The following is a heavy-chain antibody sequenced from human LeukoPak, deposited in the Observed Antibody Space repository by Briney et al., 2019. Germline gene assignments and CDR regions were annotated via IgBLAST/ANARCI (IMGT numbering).Heavy chain of an antibody. CDR1: GFTFSSYG. J-gene: IGHJ4*02. CDR2: IFHGGGEI. Sequence: GGSLRLSCAASGFTFSSYGMSWVRQAPGKGLEWVSSIFHGGGEIHYADSVKGRFTISRDNSKSTLSLQMNSLRAEDTAIYYCATYIQVQVSFECWGQGTLVTVSS. V-gene: IGHV3-23*01. D-gene: IGHD5-18*01. CDR3: ATYIQVQVSFEC.